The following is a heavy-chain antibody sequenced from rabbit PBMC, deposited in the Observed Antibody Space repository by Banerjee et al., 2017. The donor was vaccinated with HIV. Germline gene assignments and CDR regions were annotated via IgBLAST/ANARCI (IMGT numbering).Heavy chain of an antibody. J-gene: IGHJ4*01. CDR3: ARDYINGWSDYVFNL. Sequence: QLVESGGGLVQPEGSLTLTCRASGFDFSSYYMCWVRQAPGKGLELIACIYTSSGSTGYASWVNGRFTISRSTSLNTVDLKMTSLTAADTATYFCARDYINGWSDYVFNLWGPGTLVTVS. V-gene: IGHV1S43*01. D-gene: IGHD6-1*01. CDR1: GFDFSSYY. CDR2: IYTSSGST.